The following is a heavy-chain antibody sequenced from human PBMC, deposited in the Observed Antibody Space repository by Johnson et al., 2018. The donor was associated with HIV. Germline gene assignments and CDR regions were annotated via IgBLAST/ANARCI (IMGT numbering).Heavy chain of an antibody. CDR2: INWNGGRT. D-gene: IGHD5-18*01. V-gene: IGHV3-20*04. CDR1: GFAFGSYW. J-gene: IGHJ3*02. CDR3: AREVGIQLWSSDAFDI. Sequence: VQLVESGGGLVQPGGSLRLSCAASGFAFGSYWMHWVRQAPGKGLQWVSGINWNGGRTGYADSVKGRFTISRDNAKNSLYLQMNSLRAEDTALYYCAREVGIQLWSSDAFDIWGQGTMVTVSS.